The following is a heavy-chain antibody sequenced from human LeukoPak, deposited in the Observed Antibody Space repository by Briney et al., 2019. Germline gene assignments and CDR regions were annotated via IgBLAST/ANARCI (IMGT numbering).Heavy chain of an antibody. Sequence: GRSLRLSCAASGFTFSNYGMHWVRQAPGKGLEWVSVISYDGSDKYYTDSVKGRFTISRDTSRNTLSLQMNSLRPEDTAVYYCARAKGLWFGELNGMDVWGQGTTVTVSS. CDR3: ARAKGLWFGELNGMDV. J-gene: IGHJ6*02. CDR1: GFTFSNYG. D-gene: IGHD3-10*01. V-gene: IGHV3-30*03. CDR2: ISYDGSDK.